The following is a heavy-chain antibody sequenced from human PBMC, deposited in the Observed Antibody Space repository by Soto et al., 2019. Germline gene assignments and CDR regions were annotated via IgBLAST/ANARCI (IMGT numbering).Heavy chain of an antibody. CDR2: INPNSGVT. CDR1: GYTFTGYY. V-gene: IGHV1-2*02. J-gene: IGHJ4*02. Sequence: QVQLVQSGAEVKKPGASVKVSCKASGYTFTGYYMHWVRQAPGQGLEGMGWINPNSGVTNYAQKCQGRVSMTSDTSISTAYMELSRLRSDDTAVYYCARWGGTTTPFDYWGQGTLVTVSS. D-gene: IGHD1-1*01. CDR3: ARWGGTTTPFDY.